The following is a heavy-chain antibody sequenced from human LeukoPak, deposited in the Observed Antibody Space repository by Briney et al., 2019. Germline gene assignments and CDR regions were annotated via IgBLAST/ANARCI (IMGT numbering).Heavy chain of an antibody. CDR1: GFTFSSYG. CDR3: AKRGESYYYGSGSSYYYYYMDV. CDR2: ISGGGGST. D-gene: IGHD3-10*01. J-gene: IGHJ6*03. Sequence: GGSLRLSCAASGFTFSSYGMSWVRQAPGKGLEWVSAISGGGGSTYYADSVKGRFTISRDNSKNTLYLQMNSLRAEDTAVYYCAKRGESYYYGSGSSYYYYYMDVWGKGTTVTISS. V-gene: IGHV3-23*01.